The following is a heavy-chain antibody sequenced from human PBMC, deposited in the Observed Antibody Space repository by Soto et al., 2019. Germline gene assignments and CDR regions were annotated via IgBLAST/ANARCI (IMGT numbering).Heavy chain of an antibody. J-gene: IGHJ4*02. V-gene: IGHV4-59*01. CDR2: VYYSGNT. CDR1: GGSISSYY. CDR3: ARESGSYDPLDY. D-gene: IGHD1-26*01. Sequence: SETLSLTCSVSGGSISSYYLSWIRQPPGKGLEWIGYVYYSGNTNYNPSLKSRVTMSVDTSKNQFSLKLSSVTAADTAVYYCARESGSYDPLDYWGQGTLVTVYS.